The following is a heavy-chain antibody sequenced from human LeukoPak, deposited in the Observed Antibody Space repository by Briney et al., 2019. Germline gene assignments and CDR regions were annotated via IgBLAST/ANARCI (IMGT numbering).Heavy chain of an antibody. CDR1: GFTFSSYS. Sequence: GGSLRLSCAASGFTFSSYSMNWVRQAPGKGLEWVSSISSSSSYIYYADSVKGRFTISRDNAKNSLYLQMSSLRAEDTAVYYCAREGYYYDSSGYYRQQNWFDPWGQGTLVTVSS. V-gene: IGHV3-21*01. J-gene: IGHJ5*02. CDR2: ISSSSSYI. CDR3: AREGYYYDSSGYYRQQNWFDP. D-gene: IGHD3-22*01.